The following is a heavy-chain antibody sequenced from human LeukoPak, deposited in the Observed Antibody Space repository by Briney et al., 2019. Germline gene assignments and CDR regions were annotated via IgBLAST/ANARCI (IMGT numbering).Heavy chain of an antibody. CDR3: ARDKTVIEYYFDY. CDR1: GFTFSSYG. Sequence: GGSLRLSCAASGFTFSSYGMHWVRQAPGKGLEWVAVIWYDGSNKYYADSVKGRFTISRDNSKNTLYLQMNSLRAEDTAVYYCARDKTVIEYYFDYWGQGTLVTVS. D-gene: IGHD4-17*01. CDR2: IWYDGSNK. V-gene: IGHV3-33*01. J-gene: IGHJ4*02.